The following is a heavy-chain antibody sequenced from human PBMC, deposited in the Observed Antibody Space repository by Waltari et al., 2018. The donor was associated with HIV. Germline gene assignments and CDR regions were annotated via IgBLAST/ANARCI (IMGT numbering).Heavy chain of an antibody. J-gene: IGHJ6*02. CDR3: AKGGVARSYYHYYGMDV. CDR1: GFTFADYA. D-gene: IGHD5-12*01. V-gene: IGHV3-9*01. Sequence: EVQLVESGGGLVQPGRSLRLSCAASGFTFADYALNWVRQAPGKGLEWVSGISWNRGSTGYADSVKGRFTISRDNAKNSLYLQMNSLRAEDTALYYCAKGGVARSYYHYYGMDVWGQGTTVTVSS. CDR2: ISWNRGST.